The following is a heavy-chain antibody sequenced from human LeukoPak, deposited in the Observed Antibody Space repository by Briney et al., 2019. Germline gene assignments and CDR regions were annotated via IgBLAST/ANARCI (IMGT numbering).Heavy chain of an antibody. J-gene: IGHJ4*02. Sequence: GGSLRLSCAASGFTFSTYWMNWFRQTPGKGLEWVAKIKADGGEKDHVASVKGRFTISRDNAKNSLYLQMNSLRDDDTAVYYCTRDKGWQQFDSWGQGTLVTVSS. D-gene: IGHD5-24*01. CDR2: IKADGGEK. V-gene: IGHV3-7*01. CDR1: GFTFSTYW. CDR3: TRDKGWQQFDS.